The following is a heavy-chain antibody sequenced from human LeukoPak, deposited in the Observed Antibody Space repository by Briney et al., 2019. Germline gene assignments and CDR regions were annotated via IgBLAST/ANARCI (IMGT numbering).Heavy chain of an antibody. CDR3: AKDATAAVGTVYMDV. V-gene: IGHV3-48*01. CDR2: ISSFSGTI. CDR1: GFTFSTYS. Sequence: GGSLRPSCAASGFTFSTYSMNWVRQAPGKGLEWISYISSFSGTIDYGDSVKGRFTISRDNAKNSLYLQMNSLRAEDTAVYYCAKDATAAVGTVYMDVWGKGTTVTISS. D-gene: IGHD6-13*01. J-gene: IGHJ6*03.